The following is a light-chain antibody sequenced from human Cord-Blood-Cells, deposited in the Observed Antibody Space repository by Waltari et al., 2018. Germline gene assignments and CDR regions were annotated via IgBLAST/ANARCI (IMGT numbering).Light chain of an antibody. J-gene: IGLJ2*01. CDR3: CSYAGSSTFEV. V-gene: IGLV2-23*03. CDR2: EGS. CDR1: SSDVGSYNL. Sequence: QSALTQPASVSGSPGQSITISCPGTSSDVGSYNLVSRYQQHPGKAPKLMIYEGSKRPSGVSNRFSGSKSGNTASLTISGLQAEDEADYYCCSYAGSSTFEVFGGGTKLTVL.